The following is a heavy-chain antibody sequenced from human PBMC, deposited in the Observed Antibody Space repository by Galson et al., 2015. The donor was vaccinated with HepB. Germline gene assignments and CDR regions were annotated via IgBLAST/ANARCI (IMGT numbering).Heavy chain of an antibody. D-gene: IGHD6-19*01. V-gene: IGHV3-21*01. CDR2: ISSSSSYI. J-gene: IGHJ4*02. CDR3: AGLGHNSGWYDPLRGY. Sequence: SLRLSCAASGFTFSSYSINWVRQAPGKGLEWVSSISSSSSYIYYADSVKGRFTISRDNAKNSLYLQMNSLRAEDTAVYYCAGLGHNSGWYDPLRGYWGQGTLVTVSS. CDR1: GFTFSSYS.